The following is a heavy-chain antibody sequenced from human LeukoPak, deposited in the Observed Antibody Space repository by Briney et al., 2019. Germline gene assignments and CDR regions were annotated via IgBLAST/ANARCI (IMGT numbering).Heavy chain of an antibody. J-gene: IGHJ4*02. CDR2: INPNSGNT. V-gene: IGHV1-8*03. D-gene: IGHD2-2*01. CDR1: GYTFTGYY. CDR3: AVPSAAQVRYLVDC. Sequence: EASVKVSCKASGYTFTGYYMHWVRQAPGQGLDWMGWINPNSGNTGYAQKFQGRVTITRNTSISTAYMQLSRLRSDDTAVYYCAVPSAAQVRYLVDCWGQGTLVTVSS.